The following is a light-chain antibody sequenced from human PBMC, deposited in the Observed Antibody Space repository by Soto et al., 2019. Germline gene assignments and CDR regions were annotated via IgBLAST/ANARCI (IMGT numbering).Light chain of an antibody. V-gene: IGLV2-14*01. CDR3: SSFTDRTTVL. J-gene: IGLJ2*01. CDR2: NVS. CDR1: SSDVGAYNY. Sequence: QSVLTQPASVSGSPGQSITISCTGTSSDVGAYNYVSWYQQHPGKAPKLIIYNVSNRTSGVSNRFSGSKSANTASLTIFGLQAEDEADYYCSSFTDRTTVLFGGGTKVTVL.